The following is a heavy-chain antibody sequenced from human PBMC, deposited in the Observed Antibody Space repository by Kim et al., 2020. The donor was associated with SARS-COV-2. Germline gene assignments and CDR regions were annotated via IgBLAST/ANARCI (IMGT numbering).Heavy chain of an antibody. Sequence: GASLKISCKGSGYRFTSYWIGWVRQTPGKGLEWMGIIYPGDSESKYSPSVQGQVTMSADKSISTAYLQWTSLKASDTAMYYCAVATTTLNFDYWGQGTLVTVSS. J-gene: IGHJ4*02. D-gene: IGHD1-1*01. CDR1: GYRFTSYW. CDR2: IYPGDSES. CDR3: AVATTTLNFDY. V-gene: IGHV5-51*01.